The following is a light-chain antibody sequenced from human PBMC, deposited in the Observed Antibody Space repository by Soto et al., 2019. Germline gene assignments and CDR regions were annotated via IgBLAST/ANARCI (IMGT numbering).Light chain of an antibody. CDR3: MQALQNPFT. J-gene: IGKJ2*01. CDR1: QSLLHGNGYNY. Sequence: DIVMTQSPLSLPVTPGEPASISCRSSQSLLHGNGYNYLDWYLQKPGQSPQLLIYLGSNRASGVPDRFSGSGSGTDFTLKISRVEAEDVGIYYCMQALQNPFTFGQGTKLEIK. CDR2: LGS. V-gene: IGKV2-28*01.